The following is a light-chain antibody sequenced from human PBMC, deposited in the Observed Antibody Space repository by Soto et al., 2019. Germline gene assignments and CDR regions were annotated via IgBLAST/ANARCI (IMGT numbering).Light chain of an antibody. CDR1: QSISNNF. Sequence: EIVLTQSPGTLSLSPGESAALSCRASQSISNNFLAWYQRKPGQAPRLLIYVASYRATDIPYRFSGSGSGTDFTLTITRLEPDDFAVYYCQQYGGSPPTFGQGTTVEVK. V-gene: IGKV3-20*01. J-gene: IGKJ1*01. CDR3: QQYGGSPPT. CDR2: VAS.